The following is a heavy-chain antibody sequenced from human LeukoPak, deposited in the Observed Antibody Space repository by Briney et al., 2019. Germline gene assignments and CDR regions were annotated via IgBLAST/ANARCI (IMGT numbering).Heavy chain of an antibody. CDR3: ARGSRPMEWFGEQSSSNWFDP. V-gene: IGHV4-38-2*02. Sequence: PSETLSLTCTVSGYCISSGYYWGWIRQPPGKGLEWIGSIYHSGSTYYNPSLKSRVTISVDTSKNQFSLKLSSVTAADTAVYYCARGSRPMEWFGEQSSSNWFDPWGQGTLVTVSS. D-gene: IGHD3-10*01. CDR1: GYCISSGYY. CDR2: IYHSGST. J-gene: IGHJ5*02.